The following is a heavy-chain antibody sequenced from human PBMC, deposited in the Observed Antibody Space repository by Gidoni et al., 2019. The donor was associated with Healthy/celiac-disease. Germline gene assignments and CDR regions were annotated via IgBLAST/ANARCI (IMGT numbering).Heavy chain of an antibody. D-gene: IGHD3-9*01. V-gene: IGHV3-49*05. J-gene: IGHJ4*02. Sequence: EVQLVESGGGLVKPGRSLRLSCTASGFTFGDYAMSWFRQAPGKGLEWVGFIRSKAYGGTTEYAASVKGRFTISRDDSKSIAYLQMNSLKTEDTAVYYCTRVNILTGYGYFDYWGQGTLVTVSS. CDR1: GFTFGDYA. CDR3: TRVNILTGYGYFDY. CDR2: IRSKAYGGTT.